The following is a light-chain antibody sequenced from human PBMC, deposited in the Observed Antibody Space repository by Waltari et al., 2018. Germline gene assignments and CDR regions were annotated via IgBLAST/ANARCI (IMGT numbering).Light chain of an antibody. CDR2: RNN. J-gene: IGLJ2*01. V-gene: IGLV1-47*01. Sequence: QSVLTQPPSASGTPGQRVTISCSGSSSNIGSNYVYWYQQLPGKAPKLLIYRNNRRPSGVPDRFSGSKSGTSASLAISGRRSEDEADDYCAAWDDSPSGPVFGGGTKLTVL. CDR3: AAWDDSPSGPV. CDR1: SSNIGSNY.